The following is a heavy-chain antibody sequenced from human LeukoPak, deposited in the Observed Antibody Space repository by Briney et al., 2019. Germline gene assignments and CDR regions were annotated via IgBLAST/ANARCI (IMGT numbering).Heavy chain of an antibody. Sequence: SETLSLTCAVYGGSFSGYYSSWIRQPPGKRLEWIGEINHSGSTNYNPSLKSRVTISVDTSKNQFSLKLSSVTAAGTAVYYCARGQVLWWSYAFDIWGQGTMVTVSS. CDR1: GGSFSGYY. D-gene: IGHD3-10*01. V-gene: IGHV4-34*01. CDR3: ARGQVLWWSYAFDI. CDR2: INHSGST. J-gene: IGHJ3*02.